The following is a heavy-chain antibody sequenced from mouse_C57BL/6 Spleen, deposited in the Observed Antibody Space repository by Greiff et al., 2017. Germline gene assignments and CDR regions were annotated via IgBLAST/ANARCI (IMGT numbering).Heavy chain of an antibody. V-gene: IGHV5-12*01. D-gene: IGHD3-2*02. J-gene: IGHJ4*01. CDR1: GFTFSDYY. CDR3: ARQGSSGYLYAMDY. CDR2: ISNGGGST. Sequence: EVQLVESGGGLVQPGGSLKLSCAASGFTFSDYYMYWVRQTPEKRLEWVAYISNGGGSTYSPDTVKGRFTSSRDNAKNTLYLQMSRLKSEDTAMYYCARQGSSGYLYAMDYWGQGTSVTVSS.